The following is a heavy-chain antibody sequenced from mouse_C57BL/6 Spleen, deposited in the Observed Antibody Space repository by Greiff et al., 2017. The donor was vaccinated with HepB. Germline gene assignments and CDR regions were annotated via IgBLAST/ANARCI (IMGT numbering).Heavy chain of an antibody. V-gene: IGHV1-82*01. J-gene: IGHJ2*01. CDR2: IYPGDGDT. Sequence: VQLQQSGPELVKPGASVKISCKASGYAFSSSWMNWVKQRPGKGLEWIGRIYPGDGDTNYNGKFKGKATLTADKSSSTAYMQLSSLTSEDSAVYFCARGGIYDGYYEDYWGQGTTLTVSS. CDR3: ARGGIYDGYYEDY. D-gene: IGHD2-3*01. CDR1: GYAFSSSW.